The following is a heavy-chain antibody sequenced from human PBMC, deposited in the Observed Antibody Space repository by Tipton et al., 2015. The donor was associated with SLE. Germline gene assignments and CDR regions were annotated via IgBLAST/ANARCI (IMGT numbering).Heavy chain of an antibody. Sequence: TLSLTCAVNGGSFSTNFWSWIRQPPGKGLEWIGEINRDGSTNFNPSLKSRVTLSVDTSRNHFSLNVSSVTAADTAVYYCARGGRWGDFDYWGQGTLVTVSS. J-gene: IGHJ4*02. CDR3: ARGGRWGDFDY. CDR2: INRDGST. V-gene: IGHV4-34*01. D-gene: IGHD3-16*01. CDR1: GGSFSTNF.